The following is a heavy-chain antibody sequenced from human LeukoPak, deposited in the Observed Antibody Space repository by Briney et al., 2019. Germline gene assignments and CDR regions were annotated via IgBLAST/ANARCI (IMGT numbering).Heavy chain of an antibody. CDR3: ARSRGYCGGEAQCDFTY. CDR1: GFTFSSYA. V-gene: IGHV3-30-3*01. CDR2: ISDHESGSNE. J-gene: IGHJ4*02. Sequence: GGSLRLSCAASGFTFSSYAFHWVRQAPGKGLEWVALISDHESGSNEYYAASVKGRFTISRDNSRKTLSLQMNTLRIEDAAVYYCARSRGYCGGEAQCDFTYWGQGTLVTVSS. D-gene: IGHD2-21*01.